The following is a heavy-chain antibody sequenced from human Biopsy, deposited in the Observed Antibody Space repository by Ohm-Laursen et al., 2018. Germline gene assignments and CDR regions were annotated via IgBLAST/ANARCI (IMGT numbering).Heavy chain of an antibody. CDR1: GDSLTSGPEN. CDR3: ARGMRSSGWPYFDS. Sequence: PSQTLSLTCTVSGDSLTSGPENWSWIRQSPGQGLEYIGFIYSGGNTNYNPSLKNRVTMSVDMPKNQFSLKLSSVTAADTAIYYCARGMRSSGWPYFDSWGQGTLVTVSS. CDR2: IYSGGNT. J-gene: IGHJ4*02. D-gene: IGHD6-19*01. V-gene: IGHV4-61*01.